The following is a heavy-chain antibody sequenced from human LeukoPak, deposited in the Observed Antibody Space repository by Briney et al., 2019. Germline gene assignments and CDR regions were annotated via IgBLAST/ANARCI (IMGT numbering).Heavy chain of an antibody. V-gene: IGHV3-30*03. Sequence: GGSLRLSCAASGFTFSSYGMHWVRQAPGKGLEWVAVISYDGSNKYYADSVKGQFTISRDNSKNTLYLQMNSLRAEDTAVYYCASSQGCSGGSCYSVGIDVWGQGTTVTVSS. CDR1: GFTFSSYG. CDR3: ASSQGCSGGSCYSVGIDV. D-gene: IGHD2-15*01. J-gene: IGHJ6*02. CDR2: ISYDGSNK.